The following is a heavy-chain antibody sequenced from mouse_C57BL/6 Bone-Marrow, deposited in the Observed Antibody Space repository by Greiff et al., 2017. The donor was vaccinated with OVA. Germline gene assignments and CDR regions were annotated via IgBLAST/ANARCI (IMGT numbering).Heavy chain of an antibody. J-gene: IGHJ1*03. D-gene: IGHD1-1*01. V-gene: IGHV1-52*01. Sequence: QVQLQQPGAELVRPGSSVKLSCKASGYTFTSYWLHWVKQRPIQGLEWIGNIDPSDSATHYNQKFTNKATLTVDKSSSTAYMQRSSLTSEDSAVYYYACGSSYCWYLDVWGTGTTVTVSS. CDR3: ACGSSYCWYLDV. CDR1: GYTFTSYW. CDR2: IDPSDSAT.